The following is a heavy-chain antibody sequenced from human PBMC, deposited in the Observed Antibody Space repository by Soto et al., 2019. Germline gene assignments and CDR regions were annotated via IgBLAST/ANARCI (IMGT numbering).Heavy chain of an antibody. D-gene: IGHD6-13*01. CDR1: GYTFTGYY. Sequence: ASVKVSCKASGYTFTGYYMHWVRQAPGQGLEWMGWINPNSGGTNYAQKFQGWVTMTRDTSISTAYMELSRLRSDDTAVYYCARGFGNSSSWFDPWGQGTLVTVSS. J-gene: IGHJ5*02. CDR2: INPNSGGT. V-gene: IGHV1-2*04. CDR3: ARGFGNSSSWFDP.